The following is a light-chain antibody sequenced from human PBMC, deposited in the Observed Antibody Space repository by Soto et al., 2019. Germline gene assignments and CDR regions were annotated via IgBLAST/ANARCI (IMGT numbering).Light chain of an antibody. V-gene: IGLV7-46*01. J-gene: IGLJ3*02. Sequence: QAVVTQEPSLTVSPGGTVTLTCGSSTGAVTSGHYPYWFQQKAGQAPRTLIYDTNNKYSWTPARFSGSLLGGKAALSLSGAQPEDEADYYCLLSYSGVRAGVFGGGTKVTVL. CDR2: DTN. CDR3: LLSYSGVRAGV. CDR1: TGAVTSGHY.